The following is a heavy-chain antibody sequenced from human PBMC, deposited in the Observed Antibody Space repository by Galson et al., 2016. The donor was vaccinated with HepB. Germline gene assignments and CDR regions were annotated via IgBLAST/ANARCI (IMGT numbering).Heavy chain of an antibody. J-gene: IGHJ6*02. CDR3: ARDDSGGWYGFHYGMDV. CDR1: GASISGYY. Sequence: ETLSLTCTVSGASISGYYLSWIRQPPGKGLEWIGYIYYSGRTNYNPSLKSRFTISVDTSKNQFSLKLNPVTAADTAVYYCARDDSGGWYGFHYGMDVWGQGTTVTVSS. D-gene: IGHD6-19*01. V-gene: IGHV4-59*01. CDR2: IYYSGRT.